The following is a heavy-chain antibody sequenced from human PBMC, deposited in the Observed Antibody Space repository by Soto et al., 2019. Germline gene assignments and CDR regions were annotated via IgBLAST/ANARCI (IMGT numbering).Heavy chain of an antibody. CDR2: IYYSGST. D-gene: IGHD5-18*01. CDR3: ARDHGYSSRIDY. J-gene: IGHJ4*02. Sequence: PSETLSLTCTVSGGSISSGGYYWSWIRQHPGKGLEWIGYIYYSGSTYYNPSLKSRVTRSVDTSKSKFSLKLSSVTAADTAVYYCARDHGYSSRIDYWGQGTLVTVSS. CDR1: GGSISSGGYY. V-gene: IGHV4-31*03.